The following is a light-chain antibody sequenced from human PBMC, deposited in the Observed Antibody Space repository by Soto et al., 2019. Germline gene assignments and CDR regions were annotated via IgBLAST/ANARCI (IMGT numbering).Light chain of an antibody. CDR3: QSYDGTLSGSYV. CDR2: GTT. V-gene: IGLV1-40*01. J-gene: IGLJ1*01. CDR1: SSNIGAGYD. Sequence: QSVLTQPPSVSGAPGQRVTISCTGSSSNIGAGYDVHWYQQLPGTAPKLVMYGTTNRPSGVPVRFSGSKSGTSASLAITGLQAEDEADYYCQSYDGTLSGSYVFGIGTKLTVL.